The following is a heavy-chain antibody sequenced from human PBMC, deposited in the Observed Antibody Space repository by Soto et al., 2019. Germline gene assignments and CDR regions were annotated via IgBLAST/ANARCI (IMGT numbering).Heavy chain of an antibody. J-gene: IGHJ4*02. CDR2: VWYDGTDK. CDR3: ARTDCSSSDCPRDLVGAVTMDY. V-gene: IGHV3-33*01. Sequence: QVYLVESGGGVVQPGRSLRLSCAASGFPFSTYVMHWVRQAPGKGLEWVAVVWYDGTDKNYADSVKGRFTISRDNSKSTLYLQMDHLRVEDTGVYHCARTDCSSSDCPRDLVGAVTMDYWGQGTPVTVSS. D-gene: IGHD2-2*01. CDR1: GFPFSTYV.